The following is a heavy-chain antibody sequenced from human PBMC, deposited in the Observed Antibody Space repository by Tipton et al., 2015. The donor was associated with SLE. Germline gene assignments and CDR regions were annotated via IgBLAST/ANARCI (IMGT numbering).Heavy chain of an antibody. CDR1: GGSISSYY. V-gene: IGHV4-59*01. D-gene: IGHD2-15*01. CDR2: IYYSGST. Sequence: LRLSCTVSGGSISSYYWSWIRQPPGKGLEWIGYIYYSGSTNYNPSLKSRVTISVDTSKNQFSLKLSSVTAADTAVYYCARDVAALKGWYFDLWGRGTLVTVSS. J-gene: IGHJ2*01. CDR3: ARDVAALKGWYFDL.